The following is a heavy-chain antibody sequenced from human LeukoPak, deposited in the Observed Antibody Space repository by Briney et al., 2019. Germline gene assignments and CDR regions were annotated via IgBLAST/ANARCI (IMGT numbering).Heavy chain of an antibody. CDR3: ARDIEYSSSPETPDAFDI. D-gene: IGHD6-6*01. CDR2: INPNSGGT. CDR1: GYTFTGYY. V-gene: IGHV1-2*02. J-gene: IGHJ3*02. Sequence: GASVKVSCKASGYTFTGYYMHWVRQAPGQGLEWMGWINPNSGGTNYAQKLQGRVTMTTDTSTSTAYMELRSLRSDDTAVYYCARDIEYSSSPETPDAFDIWGQGTMVTVSS.